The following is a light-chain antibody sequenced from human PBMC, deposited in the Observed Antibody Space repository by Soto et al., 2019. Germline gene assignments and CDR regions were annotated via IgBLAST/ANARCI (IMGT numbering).Light chain of an antibody. V-gene: IGKV1-5*01. J-gene: IGKJ1*01. CDR1: QIISSW. Sequence: IPISQPPATLAASVGDRVTITCRASQIISSWLSWYLQKPGKATKLLIYDASSLEGVVPSRFSGSGSGTEFTLTISSLQPDDFATYYCQQNNSYSTCGQGTKVDIK. CDR3: QQNNSYST. CDR2: DAS.